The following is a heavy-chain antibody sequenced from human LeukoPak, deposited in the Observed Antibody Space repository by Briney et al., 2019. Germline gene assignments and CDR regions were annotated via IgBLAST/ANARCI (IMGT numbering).Heavy chain of an antibody. CDR1: GYTFTSYG. CDR3: ARDAIDRLEGPAYYFDY. Sequence: ASVKVSCKASGYTFTSYGISWVRQAPGQGLEWMGCISAYNGNTNYAQKLQGRVTMTTDTSTSTAYMELRSLRSDDTAVYYCARDAIDRLEGPAYYFDYWGQRTLVTVSS. V-gene: IGHV1-18*01. D-gene: IGHD1-1*01. J-gene: IGHJ4*02. CDR2: ISAYNGNT.